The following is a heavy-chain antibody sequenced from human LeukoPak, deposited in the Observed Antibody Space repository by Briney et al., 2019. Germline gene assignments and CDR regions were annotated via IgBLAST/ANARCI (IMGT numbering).Heavy chain of an antibody. CDR3: ARDVRSSSYVWGSYRPHYYYYYGMDV. CDR1: GASISSYY. CDR2: IYTSGCT. D-gene: IGHD3-16*02. V-gene: IGHV4-4*07. J-gene: IGHJ6*02. Sequence: PSETLPLTWTVSGASISSYYWSWIRQPAGKGLEWLGRIYTSGCTNYNPSLKSRVTMSVDTSKNQFSLKLSSVTAADTAVYYWARDVRSSSYVWGSYRPHYYYYYGMDVWGQGTTVTVSS.